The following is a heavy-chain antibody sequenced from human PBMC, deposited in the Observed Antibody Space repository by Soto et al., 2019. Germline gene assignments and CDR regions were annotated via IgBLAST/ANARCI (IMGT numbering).Heavy chain of an antibody. CDR2: INSNSDDT. Sequence: QVQLVQSGTEVKKPGASVKVSCKTSGYTFTDYSIQWVRQVPGQGLEWMGWINSNSDDTNYAQKFQGRVTMTVDTSISTAYMELNTLTSDDTAVYYCARHISGWPFDYWGQGTLVTVSS. V-gene: IGHV1-2*02. CDR3: ARHISGWPFDY. CDR1: GYTFTDYS. J-gene: IGHJ4*02. D-gene: IGHD6-19*01.